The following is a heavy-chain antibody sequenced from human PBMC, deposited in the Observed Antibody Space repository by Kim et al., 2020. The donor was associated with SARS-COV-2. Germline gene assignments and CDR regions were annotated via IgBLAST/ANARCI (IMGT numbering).Heavy chain of an antibody. CDR2: ISGSGGST. V-gene: IGHV3-23*01. D-gene: IGHD6-19*01. J-gene: IGHJ1*01. CDR3: AKDLNSSSGWFGFISSNEEYIQH. CDR1: GFTFSSYA. Sequence: GGSLRLSCAASGFTFSSYAMSWVRQAPGKGLEWVSAISGSGGSTYYADSVKGRFTISRDNSKNTLYLQMNSLRAEDTAVYYCAKDLNSSSGWFGFISSNEEYIQHWGQGTLVTVSP.